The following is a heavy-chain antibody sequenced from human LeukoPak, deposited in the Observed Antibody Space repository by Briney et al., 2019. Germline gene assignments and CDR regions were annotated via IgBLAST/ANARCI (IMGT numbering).Heavy chain of an antibody. CDR3: ARESAYARGY. Sequence: GGSLRLSCAASGFTFSSYWMNWVRQAPGKGLEWVATIKADGTNKYYVDSVKGRFTISRDNANNSLYLHMNSLRAEDTAVYYCARESAYARGYWGQGSLVTVSS. CDR2: IKADGTNK. J-gene: IGHJ4*02. D-gene: IGHD5-12*01. V-gene: IGHV3-7*01. CDR1: GFTFSSYW.